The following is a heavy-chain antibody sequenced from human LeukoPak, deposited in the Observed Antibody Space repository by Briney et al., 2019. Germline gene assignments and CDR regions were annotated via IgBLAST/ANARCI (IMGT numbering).Heavy chain of an antibody. CDR1: GFNFNNFA. V-gene: IGHV3-23*01. CDR3: AKGAEIDH. J-gene: IGHJ4*02. Sequence: SGGSLRLSCAASGFNFNNFAMSWVRQAPGKGPEWLSAITGPADTTYYAESVKGRFTISRDYSKSMVYLQMNSLRVEDTAIYYCAKGAEIDHWGQGTLVTVSS. CDR2: ITGPADTT.